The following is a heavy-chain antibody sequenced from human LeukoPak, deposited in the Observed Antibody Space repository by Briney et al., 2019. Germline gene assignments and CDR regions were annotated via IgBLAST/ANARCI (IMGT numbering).Heavy chain of an antibody. CDR1: GVSISNFA. J-gene: IGHJ4*02. D-gene: IGHD5-12*01. V-gene: IGHV3-23*01. CDR2: IFESGGAT. Sequence: PGATLRLSCAASGVSISNFAMSWVRQPPGKGLEWVSLIFESGGATFYADSLTGRFTISRDNSKNRLYLQMNSLRAEDTALYFCARGAYDYIEMGYFDYWGQGTLVTVSS. CDR3: ARGAYDYIEMGYFDY.